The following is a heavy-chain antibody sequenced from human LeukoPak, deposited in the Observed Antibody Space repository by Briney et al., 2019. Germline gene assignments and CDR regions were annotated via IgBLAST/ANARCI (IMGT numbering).Heavy chain of an antibody. J-gene: IGHJ6*03. CDR3: AKRLGYCSSTSRRRGLGYYYMDV. D-gene: IGHD2-2*01. CDR1: GFTFSSYG. V-gene: IGHV3-30*02. Sequence: GGSLRLSCAASGFTFSSYGMHWVRQAPGKGLEWVAFIRYDGSNKYYADSVKGRFTISRDNSKNTLYLQMNSLRAEDTAVYYCAKRLGYCSSTSRRRGLGYYYMDVWGKGTTVTVSS. CDR2: IRYDGSNK.